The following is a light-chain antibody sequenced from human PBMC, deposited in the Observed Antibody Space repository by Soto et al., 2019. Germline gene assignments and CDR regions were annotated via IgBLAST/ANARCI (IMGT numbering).Light chain of an antibody. CDR3: QQRSDGPAYT. Sequence: EVVLTQSPATLSLSPGERATLSCRASQSVSSHLAWYQQRPGQAPRLLIYDAYNRATGIPGRFSGSGYGTDSTLTISSLEHEDFALYYCQQRSDGPAYTFGKGTRLDIK. CDR2: DAY. V-gene: IGKV3-11*01. J-gene: IGKJ2*01. CDR1: QSVSSH.